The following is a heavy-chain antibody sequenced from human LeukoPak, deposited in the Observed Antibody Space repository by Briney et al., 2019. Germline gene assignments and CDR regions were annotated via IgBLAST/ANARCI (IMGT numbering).Heavy chain of an antibody. D-gene: IGHD3-22*01. Sequence: GGSLRLSCAASGFTVSSNYMSWVRQAPGKGLEWLSYISPSTTHTSYADSVKGRFTISRDNAKNSLYLQMNSLRAEDTAVYYCARAHYYDSSGYIYWGQGTLVTVSS. CDR3: ARAHYYDSSGYIY. V-gene: IGHV3-11*03. CDR1: GFTVSSNY. CDR2: ISPSTTHT. J-gene: IGHJ4*02.